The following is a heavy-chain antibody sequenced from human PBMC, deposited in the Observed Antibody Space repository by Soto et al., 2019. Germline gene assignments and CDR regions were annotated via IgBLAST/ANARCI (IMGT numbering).Heavy chain of an antibody. CDR3: ARTNRITMVRGKDMDV. D-gene: IGHD3-10*01. J-gene: IGHJ6*03. V-gene: IGHV3-21*01. CDR1: GFTFSSYS. CDR2: ISSSSSYI. Sequence: EVQLVESGGGLVKPGGSLRLSCAASGFTFSSYSMNWVRQAPGKGLEWVSSISSSSSYIYYADSVKGRFTISRDNAKNSLYLQMNSLRAEDTAVYYCARTNRITMVRGKDMDVWGKGTTVTVSS.